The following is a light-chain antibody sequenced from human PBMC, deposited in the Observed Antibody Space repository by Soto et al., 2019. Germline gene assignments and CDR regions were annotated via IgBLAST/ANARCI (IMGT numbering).Light chain of an antibody. V-gene: IGLV2-11*01. CDR3: CSYAGGHTSLL. J-gene: IGLJ2*01. CDR2: DVS. CDR1: SSDVGGYNY. Sequence: QSALTQPRSVSGSPGQSVTISCTGTSSDVGGYNYVSWYQQHPGTVPKLMIYDVSNRPSGVPDRFSGSKSGNTASLTISGLQAEDEADYYCCSYAGGHTSLLFGGGPKVTVL.